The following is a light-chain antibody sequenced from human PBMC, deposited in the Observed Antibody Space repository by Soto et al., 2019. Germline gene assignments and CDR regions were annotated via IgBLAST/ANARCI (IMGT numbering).Light chain of an antibody. CDR3: QQYNTYSPGVT. V-gene: IGKV1-5*01. Sequence: DIQMTQSPSTLSASVGDRVTITCRASQSISRWLDWYQQKPGKAPKLLIYDASSLQSGVPSRFSGSGSGTEFTLTISSLQPDDFATYYCQQYNTYSPGVTFGGGTKVEIK. J-gene: IGKJ4*01. CDR2: DAS. CDR1: QSISRW.